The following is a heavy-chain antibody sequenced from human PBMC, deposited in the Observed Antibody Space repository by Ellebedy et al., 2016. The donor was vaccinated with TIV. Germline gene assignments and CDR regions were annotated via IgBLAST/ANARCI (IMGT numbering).Heavy chain of an antibody. Sequence: GESLKISCAASGFTFDDHTMHWVRQGPGKGLEWVSLIRWDGDITYYADSVKGRFTISRDNSKNSLYLQMNSLTTEDTAWYYCGRGTVGATLIDYWGQGTLVTVSS. CDR2: IRWDGDIT. V-gene: IGHV3-43*01. J-gene: IGHJ4*02. CDR3: GRGTVGATLIDY. D-gene: IGHD1-26*01. CDR1: GFTFDDHT.